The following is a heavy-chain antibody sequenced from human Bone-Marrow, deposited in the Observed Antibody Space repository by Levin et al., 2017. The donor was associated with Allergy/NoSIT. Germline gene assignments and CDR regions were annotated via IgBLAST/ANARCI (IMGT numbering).Heavy chain of an antibody. CDR1: VFSLPPSS. CDR3: ARDRVRYFDF. CDR2: TFSSGAT. J-gene: IGHJ4*02. V-gene: IGHV4-59*01. Sequence: LSLPFPFSVFSLPPSSWSWIRQPPGKGLEWIGYTFSSGATSYNPSLKSRVSISVAASNNVFSLTLRSVTAADTAVYYCARDRVRYFDFWGQGKVVIVSS. D-gene: IGHD3-3*01.